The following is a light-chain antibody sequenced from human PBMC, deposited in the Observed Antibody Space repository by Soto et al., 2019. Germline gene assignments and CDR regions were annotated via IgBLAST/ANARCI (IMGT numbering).Light chain of an antibody. J-gene: IGKJ1*01. Sequence: EIVLTQYPGTLSSSPGERATLSCRASQSVSSSYLTWSQHKPGQAPRLRIYGTSSRATDIPDRFTGSVSGTDFTLTISMLEPEDFAVYSCQQYGRPPQTFGQGTKVDIK. CDR1: QSVSSSY. CDR3: QQYGRPPQT. CDR2: GTS. V-gene: IGKV3-20*01.